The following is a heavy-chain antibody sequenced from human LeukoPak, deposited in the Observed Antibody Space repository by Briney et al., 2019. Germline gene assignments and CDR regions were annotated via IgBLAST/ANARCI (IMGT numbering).Heavy chain of an antibody. CDR2: ISAYNGNT. D-gene: IGHD1-26*01. J-gene: IGHJ6*03. CDR3: ARDPADDIVGATSGYYYYMDV. V-gene: IGHV1-18*01. Sequence: ASVKVSCKASGGTFSSYAISWVRQAPGQGLEWMGWISAYNGNTNYAQKLQGRVTMTTDTSTSTAYMELRSLRSDDTAVYYCARDPADDIVGATSGYYYYMDVWGKGTTVTVSS. CDR1: GGTFSSYA.